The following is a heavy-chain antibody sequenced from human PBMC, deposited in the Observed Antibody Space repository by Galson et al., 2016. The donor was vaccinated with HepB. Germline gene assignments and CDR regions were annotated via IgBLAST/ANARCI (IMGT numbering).Heavy chain of an antibody. V-gene: IGHV2-5*02. D-gene: IGHD5-12*01. Sequence: PALVKPTQTLTLACTVSGFSLNTSGVGVAWIRQPPGQALEWLALIFWDGDSRYSPSLKNRLTITRDTSRGQVVLTMDNVDPMDTATYFCAHRRGGFSGFGFWGQGSLVTVSS. J-gene: IGHJ4*02. CDR3: AHRRGGFSGFGF. CDR2: IFWDGDS. CDR1: GFSLNTSGVG.